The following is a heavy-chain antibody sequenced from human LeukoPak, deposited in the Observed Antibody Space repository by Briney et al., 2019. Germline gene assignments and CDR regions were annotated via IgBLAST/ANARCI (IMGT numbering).Heavy chain of an antibody. CDR1: GFTFSSYG. J-gene: IGHJ4*02. Sequence: PGRSLRLSCAASGFTFSSYGMHWVRQAPGKGLEWVAVIWYDGSNKYYADSVKGRFTISRDDSKNTLYLQMNSLRAEDTAVYYCAKGPGEDSSGYYPKIDYWGQGTLVTVSS. CDR2: IWYDGSNK. V-gene: IGHV3-33*06. CDR3: AKGPGEDSSGYYPKIDY. D-gene: IGHD3-22*01.